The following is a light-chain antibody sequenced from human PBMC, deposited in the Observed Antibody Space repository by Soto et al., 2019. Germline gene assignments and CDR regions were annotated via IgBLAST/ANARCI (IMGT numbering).Light chain of an antibody. Sequence: DIVMTQSPLSLPVTPGEPASISCRSSQSLLNRNGQNCLDWYLQKPGQSPQLLIHMGFIRASGVPDRFSGSGSGTYFTLTISRVEAEDVGVYYCMQALESPPTFGGGTKLEIK. CDR1: QSLLNRNGQNC. CDR2: MGF. J-gene: IGKJ4*01. V-gene: IGKV2-28*01. CDR3: MQALESPPT.